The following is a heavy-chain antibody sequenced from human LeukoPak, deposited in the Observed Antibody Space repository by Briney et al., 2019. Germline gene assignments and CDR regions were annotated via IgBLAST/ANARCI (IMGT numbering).Heavy chain of an antibody. V-gene: IGHV1-2*02. CDR1: GYTFTGYY. Sequence: ASVKVSCKPSGYTFTGYYMHRVRQAPGQGLEWMGWINPNSGGPNYAQNFQGRVTMTRDTSISTAYMELSSLRSDDTAVYYRARGKGMTSATANFVDLWGRGTLVTVSS. J-gene: IGHJ2*01. CDR2: INPNSGGP. D-gene: IGHD1-20*01. CDR3: ARGKGMTSATANFVDL.